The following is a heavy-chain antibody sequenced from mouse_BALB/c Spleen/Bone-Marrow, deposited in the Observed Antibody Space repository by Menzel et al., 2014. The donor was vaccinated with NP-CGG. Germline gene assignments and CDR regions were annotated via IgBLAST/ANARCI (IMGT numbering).Heavy chain of an antibody. V-gene: IGHV3-8*02. CDR2: ISYSGRT. CDR1: GDSITSGY. Sequence: EVQVVESGPSLVKPSQTLSLTCSVTGDSITSGYWNWIRKFPGNKLEYMGYISYSGRTYYNPSLKSRISITRDTSKNQYYLQLNSVTTEDTATYYCARAGYRYDVGYAMDYGGQGTSVTVSS. J-gene: IGHJ4*01. CDR3: ARAGYRYDVGYAMDY. D-gene: IGHD2-14*01.